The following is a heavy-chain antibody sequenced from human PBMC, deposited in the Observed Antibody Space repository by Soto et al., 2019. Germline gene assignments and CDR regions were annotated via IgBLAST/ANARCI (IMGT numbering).Heavy chain of an antibody. CDR1: GFTLSNHY. CDR3: ADLTRSGCYRP. CDR2: IKNAARSYST. J-gene: IGHJ5*02. Sequence: EVQLVESGGALVQPGGSLRLSCVASGFTLSNHYMDWVRQAPGKGLEWIGLIKNAARSYSTEHAASVKGRFTISRDDSPDPLYLQMNTLRPVDTAVYYCADLTRSGCYRPWGEGTLVTVSS. V-gene: IGHV3-72*01. D-gene: IGHD3-3*01.